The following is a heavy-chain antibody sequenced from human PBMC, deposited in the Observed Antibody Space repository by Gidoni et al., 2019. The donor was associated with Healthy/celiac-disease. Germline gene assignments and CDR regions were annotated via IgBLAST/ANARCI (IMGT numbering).Heavy chain of an antibody. Sequence: QVQLQQWGAELLKPSETLSLTCAVYGGSFSGYYWSWIRQPPGKGLEWIGEINHSGSTNYNPSLKSRVTISVDTSKNQFSLKLSSVTAADTAVYYCARGRVWYGDRGPFDYWGQGTLVTVSS. CDR1: GGSFSGYY. CDR2: INHSGST. CDR3: ARGRVWYGDRGPFDY. J-gene: IGHJ4*02. D-gene: IGHD4-17*01. V-gene: IGHV4-34*01.